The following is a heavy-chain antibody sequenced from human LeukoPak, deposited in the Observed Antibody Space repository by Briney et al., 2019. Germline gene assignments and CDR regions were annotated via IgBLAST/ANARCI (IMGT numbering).Heavy chain of an antibody. Sequence: SETLSLTCTVSGYSISSGYYWGWIRQPPGKGLEWIGSIYHSGSTNYNPSLKSRVTISVDTSKNQFSLKLSSVTAADTAVYYCARIRPRYCSGGSCLTFGAFDIWGQGTMVTVSS. CDR3: ARIRPRYCSGGSCLTFGAFDI. D-gene: IGHD2-15*01. J-gene: IGHJ3*02. CDR1: GYSISSGYY. CDR2: IYHSGST. V-gene: IGHV4-38-2*02.